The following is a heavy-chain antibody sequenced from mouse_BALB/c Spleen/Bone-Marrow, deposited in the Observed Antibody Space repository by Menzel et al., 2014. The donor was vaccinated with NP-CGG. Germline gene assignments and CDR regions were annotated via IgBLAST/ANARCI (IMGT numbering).Heavy chain of an antibody. J-gene: IGHJ3*01. CDR2: ISGGGSYT. Sequence: EVQVVESGGGLVKSGGSLKLSCAASGFSFNSYGMSWVRQSPGKRLEWVATISGGGSYTFYPDSVKGRFTISRDNAKNNLYLQLSSLRSEDTALYYCARHAYYDQTEVSFVYWGQGTLVTVSA. CDR1: GFSFNSYG. CDR3: ARHAYYDQTEVSFVY. D-gene: IGHD2-4*01. V-gene: IGHV5-9-2*01.